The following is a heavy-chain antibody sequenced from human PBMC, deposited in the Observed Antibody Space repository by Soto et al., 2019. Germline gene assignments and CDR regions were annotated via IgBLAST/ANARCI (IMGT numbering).Heavy chain of an antibody. D-gene: IGHD4-17*01. CDR3: TTDQVWATVTTAADY. Sequence: EVQLVESGGGLVKPGGSLRLSCAASGFTFSYAWMNWVRQAPGKGLDWVSRIKSNIDGGTTDYAAPVKGRFTISRDDSKNTLYLQMNSLKTDDTAVYFCTTDQVWATVTTAADYWGQGTLVTVSS. CDR1: GFTFSYAW. CDR2: IKSNIDGGTT. V-gene: IGHV3-15*07. J-gene: IGHJ4*02.